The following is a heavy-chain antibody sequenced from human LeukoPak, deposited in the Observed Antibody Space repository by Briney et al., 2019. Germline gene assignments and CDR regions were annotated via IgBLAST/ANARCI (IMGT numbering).Heavy chain of an antibody. Sequence: GGSLRLSCAASGFTFSSYAMHWVRQAPGKGLEYVSAISSNGGSTYYANSVKGRFTISRDNSKNTLYLQMGSLRAEDMAVYYCARVSGGWSPYWGQGTLVTVSS. V-gene: IGHV3-64*01. J-gene: IGHJ4*02. D-gene: IGHD6-19*01. CDR2: ISSNGGST. CDR3: ARVSGGWSPY. CDR1: GFTFSSYA.